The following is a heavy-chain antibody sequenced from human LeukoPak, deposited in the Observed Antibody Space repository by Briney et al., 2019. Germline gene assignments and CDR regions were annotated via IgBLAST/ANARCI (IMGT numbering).Heavy chain of an antibody. CDR3: ARDVRRGLGYCSGGSCYADY. Sequence: SETLSLTCAVYGGSFSGYYWSWIRQPPGKGLEWIGEINHSGSTNYNPSLKSRVTISVDTSKNQFSLKLSSVTAADTAVYYCARDVRRGLGYCSGGSCYADYWGQGTLVTVSS. J-gene: IGHJ4*02. V-gene: IGHV4-34*01. D-gene: IGHD2-15*01. CDR2: INHSGST. CDR1: GGSFSGYY.